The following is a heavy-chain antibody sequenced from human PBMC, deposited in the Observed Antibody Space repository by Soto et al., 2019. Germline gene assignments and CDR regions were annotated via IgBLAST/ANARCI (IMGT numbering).Heavy chain of an antibody. CDR2: IYPGDSDV. V-gene: IGHV5-51*03. D-gene: IGHD3-10*01. J-gene: IGHJ4*02. CDR3: AKTDYGSGTFDS. Sequence: DVQLVQSGPEVKKPGESLRISCKGSGYDFSAYWINWVRQMPGKGLEWMGTIYPGDSDVRYRPSFQGQVTISVDKSISIASLQWSSLKAADTAIYYCAKTDYGSGTFDSWGQGTLVTVSS. CDR1: GYDFSAYW.